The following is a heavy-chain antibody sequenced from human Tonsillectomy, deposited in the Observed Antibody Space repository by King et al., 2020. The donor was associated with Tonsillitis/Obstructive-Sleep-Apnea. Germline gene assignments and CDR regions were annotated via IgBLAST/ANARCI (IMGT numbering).Heavy chain of an antibody. V-gene: IGHV1-69*10. D-gene: IGHD2-21*02. CDR1: GGTFSSYA. J-gene: IGHJ4*02. Sequence: QLVQSGAEVKKPGSSVKVSCKASGGTFSSYAISWVRQAPGQGLEWMGGIIPILGIANYAQKFQGRVTITADKSTSTAYMELSSLRSEDTAVYYCARDGCGGDCYSRGLDYWGQGALVTVSS. CDR3: ARDGCGGDCYSRGLDY. CDR2: IIPILGIA.